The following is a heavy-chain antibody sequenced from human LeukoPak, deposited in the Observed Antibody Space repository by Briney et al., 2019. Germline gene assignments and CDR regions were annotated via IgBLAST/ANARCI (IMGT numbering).Heavy chain of an antibody. CDR3: AKDLTPDGVWDIDY. Sequence: GGSLRLSCAASGFSFSVYWMHWVRQAPGKGLVWVSRINNEGTGTDYADSVRGRFTISRVNVENTLYLQMNSLRAEDTAVYCAKDLTPDGVWDIDYWGQGTLITVPS. CDR1: GFSFSVYW. J-gene: IGHJ4*02. D-gene: IGHD3-9*01. V-gene: IGHV3-74*01. CDR2: INNEGTGT.